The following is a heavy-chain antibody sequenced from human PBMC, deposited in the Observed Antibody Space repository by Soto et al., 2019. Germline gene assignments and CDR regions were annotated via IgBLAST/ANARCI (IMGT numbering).Heavy chain of an antibody. CDR1: GFTFSSYA. V-gene: IGHV3-23*01. CDR2: ISGSGGST. CDR3: AKDRIPGPVAGAFFDY. Sequence: PGGSLRLSCAASGFTFSSYAMSWVRQAPGKGLEWVSAISGSGGSTYYADSVKGRFTISRDNSKNTLYLQMNSLRAEDTAVYYCAKDRIPGPVAGAFFDYWGQGTLVTVSS. D-gene: IGHD6-19*01. J-gene: IGHJ4*02.